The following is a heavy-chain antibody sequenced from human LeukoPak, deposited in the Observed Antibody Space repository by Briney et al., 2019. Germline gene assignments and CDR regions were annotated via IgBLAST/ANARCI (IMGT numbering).Heavy chain of an antibody. CDR1: GGSISSSSYY. CDR3: AREGYSPRDGYNFNFDY. V-gene: IGHV4-39*02. D-gene: IGHD5-24*01. J-gene: IGHJ4*02. CDR2: IYYSGST. Sequence: SETLSLTCTVSGGSISSSSYYWGWIRQPPGKGLEWIGSIYYSGSTYYNPSLKSRVTISVDTSKNQFSLKLSSVTAADTAVYYCAREGYSPRDGYNFNFDYWGQGTLVTVSS.